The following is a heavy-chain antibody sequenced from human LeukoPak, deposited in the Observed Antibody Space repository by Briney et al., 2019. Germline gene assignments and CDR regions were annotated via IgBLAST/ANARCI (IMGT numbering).Heavy chain of an antibody. CDR1: GFTFNSYG. Sequence: GRSLRLSCAASGFTFNSYGMHWVRQAPGKGLEWVALIWYDGSNKYYADSVKGRFTISRDNSKNTLYLQMNSLRAEDTAVYYCAKVGLVRGVITYFDYWGQGTLVTVSS. V-gene: IGHV3-33*06. D-gene: IGHD3-10*01. CDR3: AKVGLVRGVITYFDY. J-gene: IGHJ4*02. CDR2: IWYDGSNK.